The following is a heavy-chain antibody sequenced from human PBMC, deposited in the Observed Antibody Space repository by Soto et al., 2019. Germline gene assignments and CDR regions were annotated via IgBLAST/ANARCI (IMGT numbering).Heavy chain of an antibody. D-gene: IGHD3-22*01. CDR3: AKDRYYDSSSPDAFDI. CDR2: ISGSGGST. J-gene: IGHJ3*02. CDR1: GFTFSSYW. V-gene: IGHV3-23*01. Sequence: GGSLRLSCAASGFTFSSYWMSWVRQAPGKGLEWVSAISGSGGSTYYADSVKGRFTISRDNSKNTLYLQMNSLRAEDTAVYYCAKDRYYDSSSPDAFDIWGQGTMVTVSS.